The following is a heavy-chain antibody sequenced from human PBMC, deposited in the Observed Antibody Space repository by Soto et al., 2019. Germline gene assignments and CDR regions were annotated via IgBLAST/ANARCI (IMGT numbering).Heavy chain of an antibody. D-gene: IGHD3-22*01. CDR3: ARDPRTYYYDSSGYVLDY. V-gene: IGHV3-21*01. Sequence: GGSLRLSCAASGFTFSSYSMNWVRQAPVKGLEWVSSISSSSSYIYYADSVKGRFTISRDNAKNSLYLQMNSLRAEDTAVYYCARDPRTYYYDSSGYVLDYWGQGT. J-gene: IGHJ4*02. CDR1: GFTFSSYS. CDR2: ISSSSSYI.